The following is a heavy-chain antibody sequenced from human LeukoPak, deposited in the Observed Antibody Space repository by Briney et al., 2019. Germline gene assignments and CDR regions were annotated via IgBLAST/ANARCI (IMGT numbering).Heavy chain of an antibody. Sequence: ASVKVSCKASGYTFTSYDINWVRQAPGQGLEWMGWMNPNSGNTGYAQKFQGRVTMTRNTSISTAYMELSSLRSEDTAVYYCARVAVGYCSSTSCYYYYGMDVWGQGTTVTVSS. D-gene: IGHD2-2*01. CDR3: ARVAVGYCSSTSCYYYYGMDV. V-gene: IGHV1-8*01. CDR1: GYTFTSYD. CDR2: MNPNSGNT. J-gene: IGHJ6*02.